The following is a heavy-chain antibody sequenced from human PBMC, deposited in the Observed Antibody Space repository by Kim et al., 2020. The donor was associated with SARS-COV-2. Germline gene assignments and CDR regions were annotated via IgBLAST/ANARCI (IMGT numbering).Heavy chain of an antibody. V-gene: IGHV3-9*01. D-gene: IGHD1-1*01. Sequence: GGSLRLSCAASGFTFDDYAMHWVRQAPGKGLEWVSGISWNSGSIGYADSVKGRFTISRDNAKNSLYLQMNSLRAEDTALYYCAKDIGWGNWNYFDYWGQGTLVTVSS. J-gene: IGHJ4*02. CDR3: AKDIGWGNWNYFDY. CDR1: GFTFDDYA. CDR2: ISWNSGSI.